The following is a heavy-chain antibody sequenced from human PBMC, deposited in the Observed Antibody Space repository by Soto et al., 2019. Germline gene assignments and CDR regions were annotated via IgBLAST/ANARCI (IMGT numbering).Heavy chain of an antibody. D-gene: IGHD6-6*01. V-gene: IGHV1-69*13. CDR2: IIPIFGTA. CDR3: ARDRPLNSSSSGYYGMDV. J-gene: IGHJ6*02. Sequence: SVKVSCKASGGTFSSYAISWVRQAPGQGLEWMGGIIPIFGTANYAQKFQGSVTITADESTSTAYMELSSLRSEDTAVYYCARDRPLNSSSSGYYGMDVWGQGTTVTVSS. CDR1: GGTFSSYA.